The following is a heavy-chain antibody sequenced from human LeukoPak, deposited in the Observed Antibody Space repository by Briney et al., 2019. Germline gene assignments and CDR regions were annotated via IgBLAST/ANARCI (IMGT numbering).Heavy chain of an antibody. CDR2: IYYSGST. CDR3: ARQSGRFRNYYYYMDV. D-gene: IGHD3-10*01. V-gene: IGHV4-39*01. Sequence: GSLRLSCAASGFTFSSYSMNWVRQAPGKGLEWIGSIYYSGSTYYNPSLKSRVTISVDTSKNQFSLKLSSVTAADTAVYYCARQSGRFRNYYYYMDVWGKGTTVTVSS. J-gene: IGHJ6*03. CDR1: GFTFSSYSMN.